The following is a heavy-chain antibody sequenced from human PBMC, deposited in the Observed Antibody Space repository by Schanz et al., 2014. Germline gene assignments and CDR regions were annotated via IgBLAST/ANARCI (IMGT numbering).Heavy chain of an antibody. CDR1: GYIFINSG. Sequence: QVQLVQSGAEVKKPGASVRVSCKASGYIFINSGISWVRQAPGQGLEWMGWISVYTGNTKYGQKVQGRVTMTADTSTNTAYMELRSLRSDDTAVYYCARSAGRDFWSGYYTRFDYRGQGTLGTVSS. CDR2: ISVYTGNT. J-gene: IGHJ4*02. D-gene: IGHD3-3*01. V-gene: IGHV1-18*01. CDR3: ARSAGRDFWSGYYTRFDY.